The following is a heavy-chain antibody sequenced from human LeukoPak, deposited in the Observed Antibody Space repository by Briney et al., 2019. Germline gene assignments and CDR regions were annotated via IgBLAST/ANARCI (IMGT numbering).Heavy chain of an antibody. J-gene: IGHJ4*02. D-gene: IGHD6-6*01. CDR3: ARVVVSSSSDYFDY. CDR1: GFTFSTNA. Sequence: PGGSLRLSCLTSGFTFSTNAMSWVRQAPGKGLEWISGISGSGASTYYADSVTGRFTISRDNSRNTLYLQMNSLRGDDTAVYYCARVVVSSSSDYFDYWGQGTLVTVSS. V-gene: IGHV3-23*01. CDR2: ISGSGAST.